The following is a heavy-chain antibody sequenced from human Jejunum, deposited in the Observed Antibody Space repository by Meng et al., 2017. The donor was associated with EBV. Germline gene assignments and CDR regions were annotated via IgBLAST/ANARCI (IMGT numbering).Heavy chain of an antibody. V-gene: IGHV3-74*01. CDR3: VRDGDNWNFDY. J-gene: IGHJ4*02. CDR1: GFTFSSYW. Sequence: VQVGEPGGGLAPPGGSLRLACAASGFTFSSYWMHWVRQAPGKGLLWVSRINGDGSGSNYADSVKGRFTISRDNDKNTLSLQMNSLRAEDTAVYYCVRDGDNWNFDYWGQGTLVTVSS. D-gene: IGHD1-20*01. CDR2: INGDGSGS.